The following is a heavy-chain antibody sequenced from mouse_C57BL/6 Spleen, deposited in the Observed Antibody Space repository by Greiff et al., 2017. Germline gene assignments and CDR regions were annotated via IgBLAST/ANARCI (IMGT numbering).Heavy chain of an antibody. D-gene: IGHD1-1*01. CDR1: GYAFSSSW. CDR3: ARDTTVPPFDD. J-gene: IGHJ2*01. CDR2: IYPGDGDT. V-gene: IGHV1-82*01. Sequence: QVQLQQSGPELVKPGASVKISCKASGYAFSSSWMNWVKQRPGKGLEWIGRIYPGDGDTNYNGKFKGKATLTADKSSSTAYMQLSSLTSEDSAVYFCARDTTVPPFDDWGQGTTLTVSS.